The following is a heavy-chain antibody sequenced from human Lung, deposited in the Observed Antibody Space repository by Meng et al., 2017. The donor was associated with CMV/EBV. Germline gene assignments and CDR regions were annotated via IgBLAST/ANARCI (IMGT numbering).Heavy chain of an antibody. V-gene: IGHV3-30*02. CDR1: GFTFSSYS. D-gene: IGHD3-16*01. CDR3: AKDQLLFGGPNAYFDD. J-gene: IGHJ4*02. Sequence: GESLKISCAASGFTFSSYSMHWVRQAPGKRLEWVAFIRHDGSNKFYGDSVRGRFSISRDNSKNTLYVQMNSLRVEETAMYYCAKDQLLFGGPNAYFDDWGQGTLVTVSS. CDR2: IRHDGSNK.